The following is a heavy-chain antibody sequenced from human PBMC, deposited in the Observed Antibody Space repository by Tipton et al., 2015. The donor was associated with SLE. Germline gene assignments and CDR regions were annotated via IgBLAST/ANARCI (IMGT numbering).Heavy chain of an antibody. Sequence: TLSLTCTVSGASVRNHYWSWIRQSPGKGLEWIGYVYGTGNTDYNPSLKSRVTLSVDTSKNQFSLQLTSVTAADTAVYYCARGSDGEYVRYFDVWGPGTLVTVSS. CDR3: ARGSDGEYVRYFDV. CDR2: VYGTGNT. V-gene: IGHV4-59*02. CDR1: GASVRNHY. J-gene: IGHJ2*01. D-gene: IGHD4-17*01.